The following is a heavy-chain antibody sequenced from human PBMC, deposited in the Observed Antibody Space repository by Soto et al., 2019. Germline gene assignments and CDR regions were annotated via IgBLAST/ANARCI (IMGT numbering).Heavy chain of an antibody. CDR3: ARDYYNSSGYYLADY. CDR1: GGSISSYY. CDR2: ISYTGST. D-gene: IGHD3-22*01. J-gene: IGHJ4*02. V-gene: IGHV4-59*01. Sequence: SETLSLTCTVPGGSISSYYWSWIRQPPGKGLEWIGYISYTGSTNYNPSLKSRGTISVDTSKNQFSLILSSVTAADTAVYYCARDYYNSSGYYLADYWGQGTLVTVSS.